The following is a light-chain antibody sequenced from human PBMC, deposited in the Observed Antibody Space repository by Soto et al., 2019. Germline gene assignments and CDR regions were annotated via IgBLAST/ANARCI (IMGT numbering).Light chain of an antibody. CDR1: QSVISRY. V-gene: IGKV3-20*01. Sequence: EIVLTQSPGTLSLSPGEGATLSCRASQSVISRYLAWYKHKPGQAPRLLIYGASSRSTGIPDRFSGSGSGTHFTLTINRLKPKDYAAYYCQQYYDSPYTFSQGTKLEIK. J-gene: IGKJ2*01. CDR3: QQYYDSPYT. CDR2: GAS.